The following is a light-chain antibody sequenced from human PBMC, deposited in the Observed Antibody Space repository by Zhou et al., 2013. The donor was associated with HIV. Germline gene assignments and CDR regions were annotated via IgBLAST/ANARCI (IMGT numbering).Light chain of an antibody. CDR3: QQSETYSSTWT. CDR2: KTS. CDR1: QTLSDW. V-gene: IGKV1-5*03. Sequence: IQLTQSPSTLSASVGDTVTITCRASQTLSDWLAWYQQKPGRAPKLLIYKTSTLESGVPSRFSGSGSGTEFTLTITSLQPDDFATYFCQQSETYSSTWTFGQ. J-gene: IGKJ1*01.